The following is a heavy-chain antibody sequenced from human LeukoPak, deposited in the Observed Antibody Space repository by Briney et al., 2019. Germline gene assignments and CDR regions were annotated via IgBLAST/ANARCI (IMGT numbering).Heavy chain of an antibody. Sequence: SSETLSLTCTVSGGSVSSSSYYWGWIRQPPGKGLEWTGSISYSGTNYNDPSLKSRVSISIDTSKNQFSVQLTSVTAADTAMYYCASLGTLRSWGQGTLVTVSS. CDR2: ISYSGTN. D-gene: IGHD7-27*01. J-gene: IGHJ5*02. V-gene: IGHV4-39*01. CDR1: GGSVSSSSYY. CDR3: ASLGTLRS.